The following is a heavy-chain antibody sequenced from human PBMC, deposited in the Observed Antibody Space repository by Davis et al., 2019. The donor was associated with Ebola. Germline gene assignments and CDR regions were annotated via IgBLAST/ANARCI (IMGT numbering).Heavy chain of an antibody. CDR1: GYTFTTYG. Sequence: ASVKVSCKTFGYTFTTYGVSWVRQAPGQGLEWMGLINPYNGDTTYAQNLQGRVTMTTDTSTSTAYMELRSLRSDDTAVYYCARAQFPTTSDHWGQGTLVTVSS. CDR2: INPYNGDT. J-gene: IGHJ4*02. D-gene: IGHD1-1*01. V-gene: IGHV1-18*04. CDR3: ARAQFPTTSDH.